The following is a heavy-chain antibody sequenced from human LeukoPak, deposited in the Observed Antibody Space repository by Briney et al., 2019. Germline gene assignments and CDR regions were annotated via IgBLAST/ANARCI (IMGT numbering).Heavy chain of an antibody. V-gene: IGHV4-34*01. Sequence: SETLSLTCAVYGGSFSGYYWSWIRQPPGKGLEWIGEINHSGGTNYNPSLKSRVTISVDTSKNQFSLKLSSVTAADTAVYYCARGPAFYDFWSGYHENDFDYWGQGTLVTVSS. CDR3: ARGPAFYDFWSGYHENDFDY. CDR2: INHSGGT. J-gene: IGHJ4*02. D-gene: IGHD3-3*01. CDR1: GGSFSGYY.